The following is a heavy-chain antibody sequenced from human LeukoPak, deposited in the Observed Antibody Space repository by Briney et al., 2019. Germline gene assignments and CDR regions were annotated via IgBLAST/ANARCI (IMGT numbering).Heavy chain of an antibody. V-gene: IGHV3-33*08. Sequence: SGGSLRLSCVASGFPFSSYWMTWVRQAPGKGLEWVTVIWYDGSNKYYADSVKGRFTISRDNSKNTLYLQMNSLRAEDTAVYYCARGYDSSGYYPSPSFDYWGQGTLVTVSS. D-gene: IGHD3-22*01. CDR3: ARGYDSSGYYPSPSFDY. CDR1: GFPFSSYW. CDR2: IWYDGSNK. J-gene: IGHJ4*02.